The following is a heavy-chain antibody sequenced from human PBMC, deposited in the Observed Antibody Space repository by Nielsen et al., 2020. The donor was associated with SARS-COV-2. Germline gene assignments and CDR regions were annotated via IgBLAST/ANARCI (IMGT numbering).Heavy chain of an antibody. J-gene: IGHJ4*02. CDR3: ARGLLITPRVIFY. CDR1: GFTFSDYA. V-gene: IGHV3-30-3*01. CDR2: ISFDGSNT. D-gene: IGHD2-8*01. Sequence: GGSLRLSCAASGFTFSDYAMAWVRQAPGKGLEWVAGISFDGSNTYYADSVKGRLTISRDNSKDTLYLQMSSLRAEDTAVYYCARGLLITPRVIFYWGQGTLLTVSS.